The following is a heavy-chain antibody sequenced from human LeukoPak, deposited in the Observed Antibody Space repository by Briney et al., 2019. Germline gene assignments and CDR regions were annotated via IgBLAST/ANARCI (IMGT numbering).Heavy chain of an antibody. Sequence: ASVKVSCKASGYTFTSYDISWVRQAPGQGLEWMGWISAYNGNTNYAQKLQGRVTMTTDASTSTAYMELRSLRSDDTAVYYCARAGIVVVVAATTDAFDIWGQGTMVTVSS. CDR3: ARAGIVVVVAATTDAFDI. D-gene: IGHD2-15*01. CDR2: ISAYNGNT. CDR1: GYTFTSYD. V-gene: IGHV1-18*04. J-gene: IGHJ3*02.